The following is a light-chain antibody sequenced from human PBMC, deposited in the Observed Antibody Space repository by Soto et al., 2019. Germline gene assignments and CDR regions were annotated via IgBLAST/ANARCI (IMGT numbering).Light chain of an antibody. V-gene: IGKV1-39*01. CDR2: GAS. J-gene: IGKJ4*01. Sequence: IQMTQSQSSLSTSVGDRVTITCRASQSIDIFVHWYQERPGEAPKVLIYGASGLHSGVPSRFTGSGSGTIFPLTISNLQHEDPATYYCQQSYSKPPTFGGGTKLEI. CDR3: QQSYSKPPT. CDR1: QSIDIF.